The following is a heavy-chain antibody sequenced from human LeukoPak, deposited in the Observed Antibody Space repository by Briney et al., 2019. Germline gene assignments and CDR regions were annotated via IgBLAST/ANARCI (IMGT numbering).Heavy chain of an antibody. J-gene: IGHJ4*02. Sequence: ASVKVSCKVSGYTLTELSMHWVRQAPGKGLEWMGGFDPEDGETIYAQKFQGRVTMTEDTSTDTAYMELSSLRSEDTAVYYCVTDCDRHYYDSSGYNNWGQGTLVTVSS. CDR3: VTDCDRHYYDSSGYNN. CDR1: GYTLTELS. CDR2: FDPEDGET. V-gene: IGHV1-24*01. D-gene: IGHD3-22*01.